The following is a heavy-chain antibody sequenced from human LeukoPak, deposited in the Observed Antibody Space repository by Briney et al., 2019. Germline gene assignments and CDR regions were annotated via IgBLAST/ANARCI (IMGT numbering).Heavy chain of an antibody. CDR1: GYTFTSYD. J-gene: IGHJ4*02. CDR2: MNPNSGNT. D-gene: IGHD3-22*01. CDR3: ARGSKLLKWLLLF. Sequence: ASVKVSCKASGYTFTSYDINWVRQATGQGLEWVGWMNPNSGNTGYAQKFEGRVTMTRNTSISTAYMELSSLRSEDTAVYYCARGSKLLKWLLLFWGQGPLVTVSS. V-gene: IGHV1-8*01.